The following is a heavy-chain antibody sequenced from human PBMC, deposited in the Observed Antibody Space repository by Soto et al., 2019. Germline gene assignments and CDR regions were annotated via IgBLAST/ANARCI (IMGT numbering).Heavy chain of an antibody. Sequence: EVQLVESGGGLVPPGGSLRLSCAASGFTFSNYWMYWVRQAPGKGLEWVSRINSDGSVSSYADSVKGRLTISRDNVKNTLYLQMDSLRAEDTAAYFCARGDCVGGTCYSLAGSFYYYMDVWGKGTTVTVFS. CDR3: ARGDCVGGTCYSLAGSFYYYMDV. J-gene: IGHJ6*03. V-gene: IGHV3-74*02. CDR2: INSDGSVS. D-gene: IGHD2-15*01. CDR1: GFTFSNYW.